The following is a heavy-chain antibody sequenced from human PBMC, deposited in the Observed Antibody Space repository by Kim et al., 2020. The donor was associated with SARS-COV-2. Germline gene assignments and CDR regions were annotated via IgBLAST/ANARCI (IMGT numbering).Heavy chain of an antibody. J-gene: IGHJ4*02. D-gene: IGHD5-12*01. Sequence: GGSLRLSCAASGFTFSSYSMNWVRQAPGKGLEWVSSISSSSSYIYYADSVKGRFTISRDNAKNSLYLQMNSLRAEDTAVYYCARVGGYDDYFDYWGQGTLVTVSS. CDR2: ISSSSSYI. V-gene: IGHV3-21*01. CDR3: ARVGGYDDYFDY. CDR1: GFTFSSYS.